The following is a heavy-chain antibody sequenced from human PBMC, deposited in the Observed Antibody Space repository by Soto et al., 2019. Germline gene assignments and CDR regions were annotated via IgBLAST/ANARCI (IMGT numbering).Heavy chain of an antibody. CDR2: IIPKLGSA. V-gene: IGHV1-69*13. Sequence: SVKVSCKASGGGNLRDYRTTWVRRAPGQGLEWMGGIIPKLGSANYAQNFQGRVTITADESTNTVYMELRSLRSDDTAVYYCAGGGGGYNFGAVYWGQGTPVTVSS. CDR3: AGGGGGYNFGAVY. CDR1: GGGNLRDYR. D-gene: IGHD5-12*01. J-gene: IGHJ4*02.